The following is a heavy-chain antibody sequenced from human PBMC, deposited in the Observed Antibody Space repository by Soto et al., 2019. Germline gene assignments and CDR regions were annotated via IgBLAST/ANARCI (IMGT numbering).Heavy chain of an antibody. V-gene: IGHV1-69*12. CDR3: ASWLKEAGIGGNYSYGMDV. CDR2: IMPIFGRA. Sequence: QVQLVQSGAEVKKPGSSVKVSCKASGGTFSNYAFSWVRQAPGQGLEWLGGIMPIFGRADYAQKFRGRVTITAADSTSTAHMELSSLRSEDTAVYYCASWLKEAGIGGNYSYGMDVWGQGTTVTVSS. J-gene: IGHJ6*02. D-gene: IGHD6-19*01. CDR1: GGTFSNYA.